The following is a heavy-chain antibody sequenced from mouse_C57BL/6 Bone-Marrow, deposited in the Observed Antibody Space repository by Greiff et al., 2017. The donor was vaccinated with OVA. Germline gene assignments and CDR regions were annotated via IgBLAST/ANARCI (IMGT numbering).Heavy chain of an antibody. D-gene: IGHD4-1*01. Sequence: QVQLQQSGPELVRPGASVKISCKAPGYTFTSHWMQWVRQRPGQGLEWIGEIFPGSGSTYYNEKFKGTATLTADKSSRTAYMQRSSLTSEDSAVYCCAEELGQIDVWGTGTTVTVSS. CDR2: IFPGSGST. V-gene: IGHV1-56*01. J-gene: IGHJ1*03. CDR1: GYTFTSHW. CDR3: AEELGQIDV.